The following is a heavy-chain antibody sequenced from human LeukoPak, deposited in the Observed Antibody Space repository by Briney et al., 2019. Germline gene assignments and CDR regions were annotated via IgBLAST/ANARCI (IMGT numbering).Heavy chain of an antibody. J-gene: IGHJ4*02. Sequence: TSETLSLTCTVSGGSISSYYWSWIRQPPGKGLEWIGYIYYSGSTNYNPSLKSRVTISVDTSKNQFSLQLSSVTAADTAVYYCAREVTVAEFDYWGQGTLVTVSS. V-gene: IGHV4-59*01. CDR1: GGSISSYY. CDR2: IYYSGST. CDR3: AREVTVAEFDY. D-gene: IGHD6-19*01.